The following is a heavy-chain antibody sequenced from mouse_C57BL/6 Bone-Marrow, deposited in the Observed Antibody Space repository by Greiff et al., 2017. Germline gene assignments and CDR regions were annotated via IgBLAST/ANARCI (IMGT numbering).Heavy chain of an antibody. CDR1: GFNIKDDY. CDR2: IDPENGDT. Sequence: EVQLQESGAELVRPGASVKLSCTASGFNIKDDYTHWVKPRPEQGLEWIGWIDPENGDTEYASKFQGKATITADTSSNTAYLQLSILTSEDTAVYYCTLDYDEAWFAYWGQGTLVTVSA. V-gene: IGHV14-4*01. D-gene: IGHD2-4*01. CDR3: TLDYDEAWFAY. J-gene: IGHJ3*01.